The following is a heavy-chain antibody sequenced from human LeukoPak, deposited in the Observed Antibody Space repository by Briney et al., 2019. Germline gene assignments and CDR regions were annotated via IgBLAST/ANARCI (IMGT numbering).Heavy chain of an antibody. J-gene: IGHJ5*02. Sequence: GESLKISCKGSEYRFTFYWIDWVRQMPGKGLEWMGTIDPGDSDATYSPSFQGQVTISVDKSISTVYLQWRSLKASDSAIYYCARHSSSSDVDWFDPWGQGTLVTVSS. D-gene: IGHD6-6*01. CDR1: EYRFTFYW. CDR2: IDPGDSDA. V-gene: IGHV5-51*01. CDR3: ARHSSSSDVDWFDP.